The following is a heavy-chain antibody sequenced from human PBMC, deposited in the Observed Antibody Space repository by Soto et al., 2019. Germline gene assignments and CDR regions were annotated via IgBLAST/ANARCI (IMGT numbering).Heavy chain of an antibody. CDR2: IYWDDDK. CDR3: AHIGHSEYSGYGLPSAFDI. Sequence: SGPTLVTPTQTLTLTCTFSGFSLSTSGVGVGWIRQPPGKALEWLALIYWDDDKRYSPSMKSRLTITKDTSKNQVVLTMTNMDPVDTATYYCAHIGHSEYSGYGLPSAFDIWGQGTMVTVSS. CDR1: GFSLSTSGVG. J-gene: IGHJ3*02. V-gene: IGHV2-5*02. D-gene: IGHD5-12*01.